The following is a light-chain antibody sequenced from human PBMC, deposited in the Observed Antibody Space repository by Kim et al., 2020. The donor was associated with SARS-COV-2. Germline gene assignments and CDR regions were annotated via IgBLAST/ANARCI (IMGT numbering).Light chain of an antibody. V-gene: IGKV1-27*01. CDR3: QKYNLAPWT. Sequence: ASVGDRVTITCQASQGINNYLAWYQQKPGKVPKLLIYAASTLQSGVPSRFSGSGSGTDFTLTISSLQPEDVATYYCQKYNLAPWTFGQGTKVDIK. CDR1: QGINNY. J-gene: IGKJ1*01. CDR2: AAS.